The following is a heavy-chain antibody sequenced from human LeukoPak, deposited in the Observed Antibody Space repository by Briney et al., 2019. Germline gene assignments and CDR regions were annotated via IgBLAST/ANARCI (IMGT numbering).Heavy chain of an antibody. CDR1: GYTFTSYY. CDR2: INPSGGST. Sequence: ATVKVSCKASGYTFTSYYMHWVRQAPGQGLEWMGIINPSGGSTSYAQKFQGRVTMTRDTSTSTVYMELSSLRSEDTAVYYCARDREAAAGDYWGQGTLVTVSS. CDR3: ARDREAAAGDY. J-gene: IGHJ4*02. V-gene: IGHV1-46*01. D-gene: IGHD6-13*01.